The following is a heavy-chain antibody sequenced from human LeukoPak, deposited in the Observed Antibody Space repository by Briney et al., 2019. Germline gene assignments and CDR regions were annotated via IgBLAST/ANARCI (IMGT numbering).Heavy chain of an antibody. V-gene: IGHV3-7*01. CDR2: IKGDGTGT. D-gene: IGHD2-21*01. Sequence: GGSLRLSCVTSGSGFTFSEFWMGWVRQAPGERLEWVANIKGDGTGTYYVDSVKGRFTISRDNAKNSVYLQMNSLRGDDTSLYRCAREAYCGGPSCFAVNYMDVWGKGTTVTVSS. J-gene: IGHJ6*03. CDR1: GSGFTFSEFW. CDR3: AREAYCGGPSCFAVNYMDV.